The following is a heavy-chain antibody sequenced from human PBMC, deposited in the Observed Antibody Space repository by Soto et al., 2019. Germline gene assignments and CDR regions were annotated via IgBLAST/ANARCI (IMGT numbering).Heavy chain of an antibody. V-gene: IGHV3-23*01. CDR2: LGTIGA. J-gene: IGHJ4*02. Sequence: PGGALILSCVGSGCTFSAHAITWVRQAPGKGLEWVSTLGTIGAFYADSVKGRFTISRDNSKNTVNLQMNSLRGEDTAIYYCARDLTTHDYWGQGTVVTVSS. CDR1: GCTFSAHA. CDR3: ARDLTTHDY.